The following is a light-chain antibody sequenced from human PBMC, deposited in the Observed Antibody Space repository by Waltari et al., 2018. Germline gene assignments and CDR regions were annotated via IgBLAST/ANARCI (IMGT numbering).Light chain of an antibody. CDR1: QGINSD. V-gene: IGKV1-9*01. J-gene: IGKJ4*01. Sequence: IQLTQSPSSLSASVGDRVTITCRASQGINSDLAWYQQKPGKAPKLLIYASTLQSGVPSRFSGSGSGTDFTLTISSLQHEDFATYYCQQFNSFPPVTFGGGTKVEIK. CDR3: QQFNSFPPVT. CDR2: AS.